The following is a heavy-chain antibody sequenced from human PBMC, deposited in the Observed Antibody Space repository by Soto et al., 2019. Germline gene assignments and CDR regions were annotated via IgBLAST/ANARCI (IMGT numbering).Heavy chain of an antibody. CDR3: ASRGPYKALGEDYYFDY. CDR1: GFTFSTYA. Sequence: PGGSLRLSCAASGFTFSTYAMIWVRQAPGKGLEWISAISGSGGSTYYADSVKGRFTISRDNSKNTLYLQMNSLRAEDTAVYYCASRGPYKALGEDYYFDYWGQGTLVTVSS. D-gene: IGHD3-10*01. J-gene: IGHJ4*02. V-gene: IGHV3-23*01. CDR2: ISGSGGST.